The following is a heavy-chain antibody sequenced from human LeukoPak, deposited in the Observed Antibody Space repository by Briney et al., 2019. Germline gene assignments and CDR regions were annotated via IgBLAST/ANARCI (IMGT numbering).Heavy chain of an antibody. CDR1: GGSISSFY. CDR3: ARGWDFDH. V-gene: IGHV4-59*08. J-gene: IGHJ4*02. D-gene: IGHD1-26*01. CDR2: IYYSGST. Sequence: SETLSLICTVSGGSISSFYWSWIRQPPGKGLEWIGEIYYSGSTNYSPSLKSRVTISVDMSKNQFSLRLSSVTAADTAVYYCARGWDFDHWGQGTLVTVSS.